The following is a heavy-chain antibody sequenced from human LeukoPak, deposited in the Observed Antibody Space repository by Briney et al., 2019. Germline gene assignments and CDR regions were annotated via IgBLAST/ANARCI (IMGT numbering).Heavy chain of an antibody. CDR3: AKDRIVVSYYFDY. CDR1: GFTFSSYA. J-gene: IGHJ4*02. V-gene: IGHV3-23*01. Sequence: GGSLRLSCAASGFTFSSYATSWVRQAPGKGLEWVSAISGSGGSTYYADSVKGRFTISRDNSKNTLYLQMNSLRAEDTAVYYCAKDRIVVSYYFDYWGQGTLVTVSS. D-gene: IGHD3-22*01. CDR2: ISGSGGST.